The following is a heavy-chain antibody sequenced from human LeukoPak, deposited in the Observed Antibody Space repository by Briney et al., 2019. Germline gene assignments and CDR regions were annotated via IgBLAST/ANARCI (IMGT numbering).Heavy chain of an antibody. V-gene: IGHV1-2*02. Sequence: ASVKLSCKASGYTFTGYYMHWVRQAPGQGLEWMGWISPNSGGTNYSQKFQGRVTMTRDTSISTAYMELSRLRSDDTAVYYCARDYGDYALNFDYWGQGTLVTVSS. J-gene: IGHJ4*02. CDR2: ISPNSGGT. CDR3: ARDYGDYALNFDY. CDR1: GYTFTGYY. D-gene: IGHD4-17*01.